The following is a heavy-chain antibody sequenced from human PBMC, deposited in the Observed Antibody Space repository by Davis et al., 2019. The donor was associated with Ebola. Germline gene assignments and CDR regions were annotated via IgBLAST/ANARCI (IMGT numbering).Heavy chain of an antibody. D-gene: IGHD6-19*01. V-gene: IGHV3-21*01. Sequence: GESLKISCAASGFTFSSYSMNWVRQAPGKGLEWVSSISSSSSYIYYADSVKGRFTISRDNAKNSLYLQMNSLRAEDTAVYYCAKSGGSSGWYYFDYWGQGTLVTVSS. CDR3: AKSGGSSGWYYFDY. J-gene: IGHJ4*02. CDR1: GFTFSSYS. CDR2: ISSSSSYI.